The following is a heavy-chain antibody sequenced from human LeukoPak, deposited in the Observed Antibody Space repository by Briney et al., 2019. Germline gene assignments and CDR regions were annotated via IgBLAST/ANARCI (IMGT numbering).Heavy chain of an antibody. CDR1: GFTFSSYW. V-gene: IGHV3-9*01. D-gene: IGHD3-10*01. Sequence: GGSLRLSCAAAGFTFSSYWMHWVRQAPGKGLEWVAGISWNSGSIGYADSVKGRFTISRDNAKNSLYLQMNSLRAEDTALYYCAKDWGTMLRGVDYWGQGTLVTVSS. J-gene: IGHJ4*02. CDR2: ISWNSGSI. CDR3: AKDWGTMLRGVDY.